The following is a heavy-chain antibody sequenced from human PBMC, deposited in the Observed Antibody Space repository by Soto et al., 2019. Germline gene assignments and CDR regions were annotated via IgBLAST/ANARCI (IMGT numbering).Heavy chain of an antibody. V-gene: IGHV3-7*03. CDR3: ASLEWESTGYADY. D-gene: IGHD3-3*01. CDR1: GFTFGSNW. Sequence: EVPFVESGGGLVQPGGSLRLACAASGFTFGSNWMRWVLQAPGKGLEWVANINREGSEKYYVDSVKGRFTISRDNAKNTLNLQMNSLRAAYTAVYYCASLEWESTGYADYWGQGTLVTVSS. CDR2: INREGSEK. J-gene: IGHJ4*02.